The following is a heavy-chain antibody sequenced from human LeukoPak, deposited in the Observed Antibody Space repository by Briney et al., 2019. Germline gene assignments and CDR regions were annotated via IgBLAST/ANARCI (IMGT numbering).Heavy chain of an antibody. CDR2: ISAYNGNT. D-gene: IGHD6-19*01. CDR3: ARPGGSGWDSWYFDL. Sequence: ASVKVSRKASGYTFTSYGISWVRQAPGQGLEWMGWISAYNGNTNYAQKLQGRVTMTTDTSTSTAYMELRSLRSDDTAVYYCARPGGSGWDSWYFDLWGRGTLVTVSS. V-gene: IGHV1-18*01. CDR1: GYTFTSYG. J-gene: IGHJ2*01.